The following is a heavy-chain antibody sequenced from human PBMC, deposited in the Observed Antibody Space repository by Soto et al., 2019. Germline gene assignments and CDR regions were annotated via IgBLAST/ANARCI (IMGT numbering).Heavy chain of an antibody. CDR2: INHSGST. Sequence: QVQLQQWGAGLLKPSETLSLTCAVYGGSFSGYCWSWIRQPPGKGLEWIGEINHSGSTKYNPSLKSRVTISVDTSKNQFSLELSSVTAADAALYYCCAQGYNYAYFDYWGQGTLVIVSS. D-gene: IGHD1-1*01. CDR1: GGSFSGYC. CDR3: CAQGYNYAYFDY. J-gene: IGHJ4*02. V-gene: IGHV4-34*01.